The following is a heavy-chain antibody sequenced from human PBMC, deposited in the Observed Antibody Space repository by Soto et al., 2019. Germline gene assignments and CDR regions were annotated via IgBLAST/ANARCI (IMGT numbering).Heavy chain of an antibody. V-gene: IGHV3-33*01. CDR3: ARDFPFNEYSSSQGAFDI. CDR2: IWYDGSNK. Sequence: GGSLRLSCAASGFTFSSYGMHWVRQAPGKGLEWVAVIWYDGSNKYYADSVKGRFTISRDNSKNTLYLQMNSLRAEDTAVYYCARDFPFNEYSSSQGAFDIWGQGTMVTVSS. J-gene: IGHJ3*02. D-gene: IGHD6-6*01. CDR1: GFTFSSYG.